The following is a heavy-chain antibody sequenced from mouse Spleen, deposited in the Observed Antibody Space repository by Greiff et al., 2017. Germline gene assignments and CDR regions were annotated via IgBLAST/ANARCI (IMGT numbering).Heavy chain of an antibody. CDR1: GYTFTSYW. CDR3: PRGGLLDLDFDV. Sequence: QVQLQQPGAELVKPGASVKMSCKASGYTFTSYWINWVKQRPGHGLEWIGDIYPGSGITNYNEKFKSKATLTLDTSSSTAYMQLSSLTSEDSAVYYCPRGGLLDLDFDVWGAGTTVTVSS. CDR2: IYPGSGIT. V-gene: IGHV1-55*01. D-gene: IGHD3-1*01. J-gene: IGHJ1*01.